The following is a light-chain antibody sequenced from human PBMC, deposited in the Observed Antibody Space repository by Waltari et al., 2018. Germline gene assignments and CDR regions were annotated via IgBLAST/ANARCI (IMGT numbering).Light chain of an antibody. V-gene: IGKV2-29*02. CDR3: MQGIHLIS. Sequence: IVMTQTPLSLSLTPGQSASISCKSSQSLLHTDGKTYLHWYLQKPGQPPQLLMYEVSRRFTGVPERFSDSGSGTDFTLTIRRVEADDVGIYYCMQGIHLISFGQGTRLEIK. CDR2: EVS. CDR1: QSLLHTDGKTY. J-gene: IGKJ5*01.